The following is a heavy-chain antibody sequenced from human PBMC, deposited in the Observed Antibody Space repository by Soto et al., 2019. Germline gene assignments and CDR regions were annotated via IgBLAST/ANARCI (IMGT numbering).Heavy chain of an antibody. J-gene: IGHJ4*02. Sequence: PSETLSLTCTVSGGSISTYYWSWIRQPPGQGLEWIGYIYYSGSTNYNPSLRSRVAMSLDTSKNQFSLKLSSVTAADTAVYFCARAPYYFDSSGYYLGYFDYWGQGTLVTVS. CDR3: ARAPYYFDSSGYYLGYFDY. CDR1: GGSISTYY. D-gene: IGHD3-22*01. CDR2: IYYSGST. V-gene: IGHV4-59*01.